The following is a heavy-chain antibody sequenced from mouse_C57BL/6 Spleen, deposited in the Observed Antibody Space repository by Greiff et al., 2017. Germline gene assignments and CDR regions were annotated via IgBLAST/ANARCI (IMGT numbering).Heavy chain of an antibody. D-gene: IGHD1-1*01. CDR1: GFNIKDYY. V-gene: IGHV14-1*01. CDR2: IDPEDGDT. CDR3: THYGSSYDGYFDV. J-gene: IGHJ1*03. Sequence: VQLQQSGAELVRPGASVKLSCTASGFNIKDYYMHWVKQRPEQGLEWIGRIDPEDGDTEYAPKFQGKATMTADTSSNTAYLQLSSLTSEDTAVYYCTHYGSSYDGYFDVWGTGTTVTVSS.